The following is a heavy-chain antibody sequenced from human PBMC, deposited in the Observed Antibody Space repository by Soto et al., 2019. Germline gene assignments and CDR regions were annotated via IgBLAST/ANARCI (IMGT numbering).Heavy chain of an antibody. CDR2: IWYDGSNK. CDR3: ARDGRTGEFPFDY. V-gene: IGHV3-33*01. Sequence: GGSLRLSCAASGFTFSSYGMHWVRQAPGKGLEWVAVIWYDGSNKYYADSVKGRFTISRDNSKNTLYLQMNSLRAEDTAVYYCARDGRTGEFPFDYWGQGTLVTVSS. D-gene: IGHD7-27*01. CDR1: GFTFSSYG. J-gene: IGHJ4*01.